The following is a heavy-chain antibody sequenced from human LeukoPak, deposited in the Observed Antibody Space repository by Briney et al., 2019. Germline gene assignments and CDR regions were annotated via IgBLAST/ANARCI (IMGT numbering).Heavy chain of an antibody. CDR3: ARDRSEGIPDY. CDR2: ISSSSSYI. J-gene: IGHJ4*02. CDR1: GFTFSSYS. V-gene: IGHV3-21*01. Sequence: GGSLRLSCAASGFTFSSYSMNWVRQAPGKGLEWVSSISSSSSYIYYADSVKGRFTISRDNAKNSLYLQMNSLRAEDTAVYYCARDRSEGIPDYWGQGTLVTVSS. D-gene: IGHD6-13*01.